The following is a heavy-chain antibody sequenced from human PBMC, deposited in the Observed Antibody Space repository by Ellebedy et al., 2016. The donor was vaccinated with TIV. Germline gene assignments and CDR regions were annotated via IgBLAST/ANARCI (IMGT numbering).Heavy chain of an antibody. CDR2: ISAHNDNT. V-gene: IGHV1-18*01. CDR1: GYSFTSYG. Sequence: AASVKVSCKASGYSFTSYGFSWVRQAPGQGLEWMGWISAHNDNTNYAQKFQGRVTMTTNPSTTTAYMELTGLRSDDTAMYYCARRLRLMDSSGSFDYWGQGTPVTVSS. D-gene: IGHD6-19*01. CDR3: ARRLRLMDSSGSFDY. J-gene: IGHJ4*02.